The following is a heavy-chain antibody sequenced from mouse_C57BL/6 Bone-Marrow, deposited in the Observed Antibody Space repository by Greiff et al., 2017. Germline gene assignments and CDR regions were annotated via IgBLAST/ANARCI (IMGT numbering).Heavy chain of an antibody. Sequence: EVQRVESGGGLVQPGGSLSLSCAASGFTFTDYYMSWVRQPPGKALEWLGFIRNKANGYTTEYSASVKGRFTISRDNSQSILYLQMNALRAEDSATYYCARYNVQDYFDYWGQGTTLTVSS. CDR2: IRNKANGYTT. CDR1: GFTFTDYY. J-gene: IGHJ2*01. CDR3: ARYNVQDYFDY. V-gene: IGHV7-3*01.